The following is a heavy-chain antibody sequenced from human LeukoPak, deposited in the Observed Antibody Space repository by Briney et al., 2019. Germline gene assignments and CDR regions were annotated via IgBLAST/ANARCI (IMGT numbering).Heavy chain of an antibody. CDR2: IKQDGSEK. J-gene: IGHJ4*02. D-gene: IGHD3/OR15-3a*01. CDR1: GFTFSNYA. CDR3: ARVDSFGNMDYFDY. Sequence: GGSLRLSCAASGFTFSNYAMSWVRQAPGKGLEWVANIKQDGSEKYYVDSVKGRFTISRDNAKNSLYLQMNSLRAEDTAVYYCARVDSFGNMDYFDYWGQGTLVTVSS. V-gene: IGHV3-7*01.